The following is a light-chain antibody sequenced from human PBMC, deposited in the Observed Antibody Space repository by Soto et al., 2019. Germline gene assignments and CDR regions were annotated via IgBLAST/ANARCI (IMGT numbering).Light chain of an antibody. CDR2: DVT. CDR1: SSDVGAYDY. CDR3: SSYTRSSTLV. J-gene: IGLJ2*01. V-gene: IGLV2-14*01. Sequence: QSALTQPASVSGSPGRSITISCTGTSSDVGAYDYVSWYQQHPGKAPKLMIYDVTNRPSGVSDRFSGSKSGNTASLTISGLHPEDEADYHCSSYTRSSTLVFGGGTKLTVL.